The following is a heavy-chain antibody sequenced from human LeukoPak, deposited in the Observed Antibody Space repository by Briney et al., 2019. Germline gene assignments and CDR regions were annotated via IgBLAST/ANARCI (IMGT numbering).Heavy chain of an antibody. CDR3: ARDTYTYSGNRSGSKNSYYYYGMDV. D-gene: IGHD4-23*01. Sequence: ASVKVSCKASGYTFTSYGISWVRQAPGQGLEWMGWISAYNGNTNYAQKFQGRVTITADKSTSTAYMELSSLRSEDTAVYYCARDTYTYSGNRSGSKNSYYYYGMDVWGQGTTVTVSS. J-gene: IGHJ6*02. V-gene: IGHV1-18*01. CDR2: ISAYNGNT. CDR1: GYTFTSYG.